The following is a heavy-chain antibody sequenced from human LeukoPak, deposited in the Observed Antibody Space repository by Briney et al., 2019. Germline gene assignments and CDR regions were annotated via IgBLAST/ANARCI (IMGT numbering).Heavy chain of an antibody. V-gene: IGHV4-30-4*08. D-gene: IGHD2-21*01. Sequence: SETLSLTCTVSGGSIASGGNFCTWIRQHPGEGLEWIGYISHSGSTYYNPSLESRVLISIDTSNNQFSLKLSSVTAADTAVYYCARYHCGGSYCPGVDSWGQGALVTVSS. CDR2: ISHSGST. J-gene: IGHJ4*02. CDR1: GGSIASGGNF. CDR3: ARYHCGGSYCPGVDS.